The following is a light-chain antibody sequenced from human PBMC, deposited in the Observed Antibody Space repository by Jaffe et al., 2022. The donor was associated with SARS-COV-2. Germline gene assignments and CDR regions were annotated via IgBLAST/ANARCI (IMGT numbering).Light chain of an antibody. CDR3: QQYGSSPIT. CDR2: GAS. Sequence: EIVLTQSPGTLSLSPGEGATLSCRASQSLSSSYLAWYQQKPGQAPRLLISGASSRATGIPDRFTASGSGTDFTLTISSLEPEDFAVYYCQQYGSSPITFGQGTILEIE. J-gene: IGKJ2*01. CDR1: QSLSSSY. V-gene: IGKV3-20*01.